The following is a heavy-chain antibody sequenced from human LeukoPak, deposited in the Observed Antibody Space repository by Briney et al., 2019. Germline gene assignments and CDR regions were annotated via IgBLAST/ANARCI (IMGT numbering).Heavy chain of an antibody. J-gene: IGHJ4*02. D-gene: IGHD6-13*01. CDR3: ARVEWSAAND. CDR2: INPNNGDT. CDR1: GYTFTGYY. Sequence: ASMTVHCKASGYTFTGYYIHWVRQAPGQGLEWMGWINPNNGDTNFDPKFQGRLTLSRDTSISTAYMELGRLRSDDTAVYYCARVEWSAANDWGQATMLSVSS. V-gene: IGHV1-2*02.